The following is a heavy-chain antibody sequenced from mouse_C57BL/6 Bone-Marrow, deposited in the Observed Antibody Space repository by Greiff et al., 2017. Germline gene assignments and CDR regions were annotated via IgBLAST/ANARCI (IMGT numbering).Heavy chain of an antibody. CDR3: ARDDYDDPAWFAY. CDR2: ILPGSGST. J-gene: IGHJ3*01. V-gene: IGHV1-9*01. D-gene: IGHD2-4*01. CDR1: GYTFTGYW. Sequence: QVQLQQSGAELMKPGASVKLSCKATGYTFTGYWIEWVKQRPGHGLEWIGEILPGSGSTNYTEKFKGKATFTADTSSNTAYMQLSSLTTEDSAIYYCARDDYDDPAWFAYWGQGTLVTVSA.